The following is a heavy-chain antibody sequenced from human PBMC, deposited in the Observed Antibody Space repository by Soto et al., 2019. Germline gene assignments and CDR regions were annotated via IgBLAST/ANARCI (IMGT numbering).Heavy chain of an antibody. V-gene: IGHV1-18*01. CDR2: ISGYNGDT. D-gene: IGHD2-8*01. CDR3: AKNGQPPYYYYGLDV. J-gene: IGHJ6*02. CDR1: GYTFTRYG. Sequence: GASVKVSCKASGYTFTRYGISWVRQAPGQGLEWMGWISGYNGDTNHAQKFQGRVSMTIDTSTTTAYMELRSLTSDDTAVYYCAKNGQPPYYYYGLDVWGQGTKVTVS.